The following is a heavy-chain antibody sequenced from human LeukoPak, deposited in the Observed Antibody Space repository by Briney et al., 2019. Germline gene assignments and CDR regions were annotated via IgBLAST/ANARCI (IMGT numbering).Heavy chain of an antibody. Sequence: PGRSLRLSCAASGFTFSSYEMHWVRQAPGKGLEWVSYISSSGGTIYYADSVKGRFTISRDNAKNSLYLQMNSLRAEDTAIYFCARDGRSCSGGSCYPHWGQGTLVTVSS. V-gene: IGHV3-48*03. J-gene: IGHJ4*02. CDR3: ARDGRSCSGGSCYPH. D-gene: IGHD2-15*01. CDR1: GFTFSSYE. CDR2: ISSSGGTI.